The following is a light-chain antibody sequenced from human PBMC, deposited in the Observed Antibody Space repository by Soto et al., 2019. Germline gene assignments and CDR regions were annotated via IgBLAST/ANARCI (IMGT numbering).Light chain of an antibody. Sequence: VMTPSPATLSVSPGARATLSCGASQSVSSNLAWYQQKPGPAPRLLIHGASTRATGPPARFSGSGSGTEFTLTISSLQSEDFAVYYCQQYNSWWTFGQGTKVDI. CDR3: QQYNSWWT. CDR1: QSVSSN. V-gene: IGKV3-15*01. CDR2: GAS. J-gene: IGKJ1*01.